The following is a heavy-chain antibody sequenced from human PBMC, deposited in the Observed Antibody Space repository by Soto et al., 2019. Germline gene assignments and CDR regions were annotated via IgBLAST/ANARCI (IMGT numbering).Heavy chain of an antibody. J-gene: IGHJ5*02. V-gene: IGHV1-18*04. CDR3: ARVPTNNDCDSDKNNWFDP. CDR1: GYTFTNYG. D-gene: IGHD2-15*01. Sequence: ASVKVSCKTSGYTFTNYGINWVRQAPGQGLEWMGWISTYNGNTKYTPKLQGRVTMTTDTSTSTAYMELRSLRSDDTAVYYCARVPTNNDCDSDKNNWFDPWGQGTVVTVSS. CDR2: ISTYNGNT.